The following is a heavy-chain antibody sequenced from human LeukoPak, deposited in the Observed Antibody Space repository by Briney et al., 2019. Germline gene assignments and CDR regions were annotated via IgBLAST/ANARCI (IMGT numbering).Heavy chain of an antibody. CDR2: INHSGST. V-gene: IGHV4-34*01. CDR3: ARGLED. CDR1: GGSFSGYY. J-gene: IGHJ4*02. Sequence: KPSETLSLTCAVYGGSFSGYYWSWIRQPPGKGLEWIGEINHSGSTNYNPSLKSRVTISVDTSKNQFSLKLSSVTAADTAVYYCARGLEDWGQGTLVTVSS.